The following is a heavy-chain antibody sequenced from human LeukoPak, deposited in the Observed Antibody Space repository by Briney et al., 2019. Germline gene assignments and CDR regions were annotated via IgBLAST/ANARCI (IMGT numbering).Heavy chain of an antibody. CDR1: GGSFSGYY. V-gene: IGHV4-34*01. D-gene: IGHD6-13*01. CDR2: INHSGST. CDR3: ARAWKPLSSSWPSNNDVVTARRASRWFDP. J-gene: IGHJ5*02. Sequence: SETLSLTCAVYGGSFSGYYWSWIRQPPGKGLEWIGEINHSGSTNYNPSLKSQVTISVDTSKNQFSLKLSSVTAADTAVYYCARAWKPLSSSWPSNNDVVTARRASRWFDPWGQGTLVTVSS.